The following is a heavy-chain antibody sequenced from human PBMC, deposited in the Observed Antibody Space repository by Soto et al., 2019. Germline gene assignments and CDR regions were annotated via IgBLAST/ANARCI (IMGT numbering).Heavy chain of an antibody. CDR1: GGSFSGYY. Sequence: PSETLSLTCAVYGGSFSGYYWSWIRQPPGKGLEWIGEINHSGSTNYNPSLKSRVTISVDTSKNQFSLKLSSVTAADTAVYYCARREMATILFDYWGQGTPVTVSS. CDR3: ARREMATILFDY. V-gene: IGHV4-34*01. J-gene: IGHJ4*02. CDR2: INHSGST. D-gene: IGHD5-12*01.